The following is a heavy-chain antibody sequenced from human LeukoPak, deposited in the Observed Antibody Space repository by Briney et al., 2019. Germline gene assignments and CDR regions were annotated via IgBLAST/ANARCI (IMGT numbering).Heavy chain of an antibody. D-gene: IGHD3-22*01. CDR2: FNPANGET. J-gene: IGHJ4*02. CDR1: GYGYTLTELY. CDR3: ATPYDSTGYYYVAFDS. Sequence: ASVKVSCKVSGYGYTLTELYIHWVRQAPGKGLEWMGGFNPANGETVYAQKFQGRVTMSEDTSSDTAYMELSSLRPEDTAVYYCATPYDSTGYYYVAFDSWGQGTLVTVSS. V-gene: IGHV1-24*01.